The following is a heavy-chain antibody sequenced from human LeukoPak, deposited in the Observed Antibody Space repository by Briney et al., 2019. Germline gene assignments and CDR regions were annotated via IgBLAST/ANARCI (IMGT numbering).Heavy chain of an antibody. D-gene: IGHD3-9*01. CDR3: ARDRRRYFDWLFPEDAFDI. Sequence: SETLSLTCAVYGGSFSGYYWSWIRQPPGKGLEWIGEINHSGSTNYNPSLKSRVTISVDTSKNQFSLKLSSVTAADTAVYYCARDRRRYFDWLFPEDAFDIWGQGTMVTVSS. V-gene: IGHV4-34*01. CDR1: GGSFSGYY. CDR2: INHSGST. J-gene: IGHJ3*02.